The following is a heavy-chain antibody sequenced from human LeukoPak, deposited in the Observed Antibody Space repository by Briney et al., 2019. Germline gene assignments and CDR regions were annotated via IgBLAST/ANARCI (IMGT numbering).Heavy chain of an antibody. Sequence: SETLSLTCTVSGGSISSYYWSWIRQPAGKGLEWIGRIYTSGSTNYDPSLKSRVTMSVDTSKNQISLKLSSVTAADTAVYYCARDSNGANSSRAFDIWGQGTMVTVSS. J-gene: IGHJ3*02. CDR2: IYTSGST. D-gene: IGHD4-23*01. CDR1: GGSISSYY. V-gene: IGHV4-4*07. CDR3: ARDSNGANSSRAFDI.